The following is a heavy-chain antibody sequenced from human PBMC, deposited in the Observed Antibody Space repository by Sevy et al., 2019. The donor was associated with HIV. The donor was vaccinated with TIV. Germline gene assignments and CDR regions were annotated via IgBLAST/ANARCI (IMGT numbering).Heavy chain of an antibody. D-gene: IGHD3-9*01. Sequence: ASVKVSCKASGYTFTGYYMHWVRQAPGQGPEWMGWINPNSGGTNYARKFQGWVTMTTDTSISTAYMELSRLRSDDTAVYYCARITTIFTAGGDFQHWGQGTLVTVS. J-gene: IGHJ1*01. CDR2: INPNSGGT. V-gene: IGHV1-2*04. CDR1: GYTFTGYY. CDR3: ARITTIFTAGGDFQH.